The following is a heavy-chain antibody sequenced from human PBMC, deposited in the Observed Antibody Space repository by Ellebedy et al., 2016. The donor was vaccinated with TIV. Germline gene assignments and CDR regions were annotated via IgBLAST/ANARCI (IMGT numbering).Heavy chain of an antibody. D-gene: IGHD2-15*01. CDR2: INGRDDIT. V-gene: IGHV3-23*01. J-gene: IGHJ5*01. Sequence: GGSLRLSCAASGFTFSYYGMGWVRQAPGKGLEWVSTINGRDDITYYEDSLKGRFTISKDNSRNTLYLEMNNLRADDTAVYFCAKCSGGSCSWFDSWGQGTLVTVSS. CDR3: AKCSGGSCSWFDS. CDR1: GFTFSYYG.